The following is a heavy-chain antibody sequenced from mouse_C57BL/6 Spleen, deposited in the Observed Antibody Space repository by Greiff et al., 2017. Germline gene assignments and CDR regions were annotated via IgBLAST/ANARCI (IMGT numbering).Heavy chain of an antibody. J-gene: IGHJ4*01. D-gene: IGHD2-4*01. Sequence: EVQLQQSGPELVKPGASVKMSCKASGYTFTDYNMHWVKQSHGKSLEWIGYINPNNGGTSYNQKFKGKATLTVNKSSSTAYMELRSLTSEDSAVYYCARPYDYDAYAMDYWGQGTSVTVSS. CDR2: INPNNGGT. CDR3: ARPYDYDAYAMDY. V-gene: IGHV1-22*01. CDR1: GYTFTDYN.